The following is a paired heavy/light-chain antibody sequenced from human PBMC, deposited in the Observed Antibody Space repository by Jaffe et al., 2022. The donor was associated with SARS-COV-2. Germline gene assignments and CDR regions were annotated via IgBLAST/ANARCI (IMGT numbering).Light chain of an antibody. CDR1: QSIINY. CDR3: QQSYSILPLT. J-gene: IGKJ4*01. CDR2: AAS. Sequence: DIQMTQSPSSLSASVGDTVTITCRASQSIINYLHWYQQKPGRAPQLLISAASSLQSGVPSRFSGSGFGTDFTLTISSLQPEDFATYYCQQSYSILPLTFGGGTKVEIK. V-gene: IGKV1-39*01.
Heavy chain of an antibody. Sequence: QVQLVQSGAEVKKPGASVRLSCKASGYTFSSYYVHWVRQAPRQGLEWMGVINPSAGSTTYAQKFQGRVSMTRDTSTSTVYMDLGSLRSDDTAVYYCARDNGQYSSTWDPFGKNWFDPWGQGTLVTVSS. J-gene: IGHJ5*02. D-gene: IGHD6-13*01. CDR1: GYTFSSYY. V-gene: IGHV1-46*01. CDR2: INPSAGST. CDR3: ARDNGQYSSTWDPFGKNWFDP.